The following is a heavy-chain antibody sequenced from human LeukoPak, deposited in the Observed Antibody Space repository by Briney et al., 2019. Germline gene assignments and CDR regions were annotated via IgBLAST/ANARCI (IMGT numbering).Heavy chain of an antibody. D-gene: IGHD2-15*01. CDR3: ARDPGRSGGSCYSDY. CDR2: ISSSGSGTYI. Sequence: GVSLRLSCAASGFTFGSFSMTWVRQAPGKGLEWVSTISSSGSGTYIYYADSVKGRFTISRDNAKNSLYLQMNSLRAEDTAVYYCARDPGRSGGSCYSDYWGQGTLVTVSS. V-gene: IGHV3-21*01. J-gene: IGHJ4*02. CDR1: GFTFGSFS.